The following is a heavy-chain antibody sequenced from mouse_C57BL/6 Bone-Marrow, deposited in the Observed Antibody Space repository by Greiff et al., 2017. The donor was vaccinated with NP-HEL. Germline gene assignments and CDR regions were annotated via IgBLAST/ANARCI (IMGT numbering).Heavy chain of an antibody. CDR3: ARGPEVYFDY. J-gene: IGHJ2*01. CDR1: GYSITSDY. Sequence: EVKVEESGPGLVKPSQTLSLTCSVTGYSITSDYWNWIRKFPGNKLEYMGYISYSGSTSYNPTLKSRISITRDTSKNQYYLQLNSVTTDDTATYYCARGPEVYFDYWGQGTTLTVSS. V-gene: IGHV3-8*01. CDR2: ISYSGST.